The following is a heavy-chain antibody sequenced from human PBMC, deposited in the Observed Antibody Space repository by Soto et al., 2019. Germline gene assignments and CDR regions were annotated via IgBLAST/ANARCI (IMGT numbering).Heavy chain of an antibody. J-gene: IGHJ6*02. CDR2: ISSSSSYI. D-gene: IGHD3-22*01. V-gene: IGHV3-21*01. CDR1: GFTFSSYS. CDR3: ARDRPEHYYYDSSGYSAIDYYYYYYGMDV. Sequence: EVQLVESGGGLVKPGGSLRLSCAASGFTFSSYSMNWVRQAPGKGLEWVSSISSSSSYIYYADSVKGRFTISRDNAKNSPYLQMNSMRSEDTAVYYCARDRPEHYYYDSSGYSAIDYYYYYYGMDVWGQGTTVTVSS.